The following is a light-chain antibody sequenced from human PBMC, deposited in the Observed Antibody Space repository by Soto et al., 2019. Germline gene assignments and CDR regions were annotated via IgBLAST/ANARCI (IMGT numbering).Light chain of an antibody. J-gene: IGLJ1*01. V-gene: IGLV1-47*01. CDR1: SSNIGRDY. Sequence: QSVLTQPPSVSGTPGQRVNMSCSGSSSNIGRDYVYLYQQFPGTAPKLLIYRGNQRPSGVPDRFSGSKSGTSASLAISGLRSDDESDYYCVAWDDSLSGYVFGTGTKVTVL. CDR2: RGN. CDR3: VAWDDSLSGYV.